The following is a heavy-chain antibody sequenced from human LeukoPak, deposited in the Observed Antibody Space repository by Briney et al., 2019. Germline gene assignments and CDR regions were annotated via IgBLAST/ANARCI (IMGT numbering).Heavy chain of an antibody. V-gene: IGHV3-33*06. CDR3: AKDRYCDFWSGHSS. CDR1: GFTFSSYA. CDR2: IWYDGSNK. D-gene: IGHD3-3*01. J-gene: IGHJ5*02. Sequence: GTSLRLSCAASGFTFSSYAMHWVRQAPGKGLEWVAVIWYDGSNKYYADSVKGRFTISRDNSKNTLSLQMNSLRAEDTAVYYCAKDRYCDFWSGHSSWGQGTLVTVSS.